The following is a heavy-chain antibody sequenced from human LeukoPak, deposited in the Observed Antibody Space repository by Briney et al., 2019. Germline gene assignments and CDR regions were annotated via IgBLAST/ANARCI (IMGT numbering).Heavy chain of an antibody. D-gene: IGHD3-16*01. CDR3: ARINDPGSYSWASPFDP. V-gene: IGHV1-18*01. CDR2: ISAYNGNT. Sequence: ASVKVSCKASGYTFTSYGISWVRQAPGQGLEWMGWISAYNGNTNCAQKLQGRVTMTTDTSTSTAYMELRSLRSDDTAVYYCARINDPGSYSWASPFDPWGQGTLVTVSS. CDR1: GYTFTSYG. J-gene: IGHJ5*02.